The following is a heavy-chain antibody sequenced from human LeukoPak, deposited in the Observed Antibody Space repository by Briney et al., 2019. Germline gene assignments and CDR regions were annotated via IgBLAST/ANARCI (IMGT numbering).Heavy chain of an antibody. Sequence: GGSLRLSCAASGFTVSSFAMSWVRQAPGKGLEWVSLVSVGGESTYYAASVMGRFTVSRDSSKNTLYLQMNSLRAEDTAIYYCAKGVGYCGRTNCLNHFQYWGQGSLVTVSS. D-gene: IGHD2-2*01. J-gene: IGHJ4*02. CDR3: AKGVGYCGRTNCLNHFQY. V-gene: IGHV3-23*01. CDR2: VSVGGEST. CDR1: GFTVSSFA.